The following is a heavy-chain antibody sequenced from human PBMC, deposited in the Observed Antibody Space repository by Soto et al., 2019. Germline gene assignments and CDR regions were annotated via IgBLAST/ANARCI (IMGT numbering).Heavy chain of an antibody. CDR2: IYYSGST. Sequence: QLQLQESGPGLVKPSETLSLTCTVSGGSISSSSYYWGWIRQPPGKGLEWIGSIYYSGSTYYNPSLKSRVTISVDTSKNQFSLKLSSVTAADTAVYYCGRLELLGNWFDPWGQGTLVTVSS. V-gene: IGHV4-39*01. D-gene: IGHD1-7*01. J-gene: IGHJ5*02. CDR3: GRLELLGNWFDP. CDR1: GGSISSSSYY.